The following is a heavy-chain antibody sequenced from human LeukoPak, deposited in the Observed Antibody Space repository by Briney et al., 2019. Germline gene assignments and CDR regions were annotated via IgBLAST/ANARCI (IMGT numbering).Heavy chain of an antibody. V-gene: IGHV3-23*01. D-gene: IGHD1-26*01. CDR3: AKGYKKVGATGIDY. CDR1: GFTFSSYS. CDR2: ISGSGGST. J-gene: IGHJ4*02. Sequence: GGSLRLSCAASGFTFSSYSMNWVRQAPGKGLEWVSAISGSGGSTYYADSVKGRFTISRDNSKNTLYLQMNSLRAEDTAVYYCAKGYKKVGATGIDYWGQGTLVIVSS.